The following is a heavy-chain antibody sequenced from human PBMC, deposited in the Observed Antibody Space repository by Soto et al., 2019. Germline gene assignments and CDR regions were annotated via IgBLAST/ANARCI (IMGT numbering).Heavy chain of an antibody. CDR2: ISAYNGNT. CDR1: GYTFTSYG. D-gene: IGHD6-19*01. Sequence: ASVKVSCKASGYTFTSYGISWVRQAPGQGLEWMGWISAYNGNTNYAQKLQGRVTMTTDTSTSTAYMELRSLRSDDTAVHYCARDSSGWYGLSYYYYGMDVWGQGTTVTVSS. CDR3: ARDSSGWYGLSYYYYGMDV. V-gene: IGHV1-18*01. J-gene: IGHJ6*02.